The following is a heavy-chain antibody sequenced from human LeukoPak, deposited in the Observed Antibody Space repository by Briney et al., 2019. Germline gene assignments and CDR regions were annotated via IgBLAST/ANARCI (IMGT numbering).Heavy chain of an antibody. CDR1: GFTFSSYA. Sequence: GGPLSLSCAVSGFTFSSYAMRWVRHAPGKGLEAVSAIWGSGGSTYYADCVKGRFTISRENSKNTLYLKMNSLRGEDTAVYYCAKDIVLVPAAISCFDHWGQGTVVSVS. CDR3: AKDIVLVPAAISCFDH. CDR2: IWGSGGST. D-gene: IGHD2-2*02. J-gene: IGHJ4*02. V-gene: IGHV3-23*01.